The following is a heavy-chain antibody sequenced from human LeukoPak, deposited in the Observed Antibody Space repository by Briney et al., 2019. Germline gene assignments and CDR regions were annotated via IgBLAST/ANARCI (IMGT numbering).Heavy chain of an antibody. V-gene: IGHV3-21*01. J-gene: IGHJ5*02. Sequence: GGSLRLSCAASGFTFSRYSMNWVRQAPGKGLEWVSSISSSSSYIYYADSVKGRFTISRDNAKNSLYLQMNSLRAEDTAVYYCAKTAASLLWFGAHWFDPWGQGTLVTVSS. CDR1: GFTFSRYS. CDR3: AKTAASLLWFGAHWFDP. CDR2: ISSSSSYI. D-gene: IGHD3-10*01.